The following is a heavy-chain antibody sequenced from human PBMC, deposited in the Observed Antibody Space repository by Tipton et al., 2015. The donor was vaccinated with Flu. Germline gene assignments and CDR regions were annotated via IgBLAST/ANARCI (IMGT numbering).Heavy chain of an antibody. V-gene: IGHV4-59*02. CDR2: SYYSGST. D-gene: IGHD3-16*02. J-gene: IGHJ6*02. CDR1: GDSVSYYY. CDR3: ARVLSSEYYYGMDV. Sequence: TLSLTCTVPGDSVSYYYWNWIRQPPGKGLEWIGFSYYSGSTAYNPSLRSRVTISVDTSRNQFSLNLKSVTAADTAVYYCARVLSSEYYYGMDVWGQGTTVTVSS.